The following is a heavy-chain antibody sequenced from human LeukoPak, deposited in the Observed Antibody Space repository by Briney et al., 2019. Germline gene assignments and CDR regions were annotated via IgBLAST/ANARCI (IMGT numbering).Heavy chain of an antibody. CDR3: ARDFLVGATAFDI. V-gene: IGHV3-64*01. D-gene: IGHD1-26*01. CDR2: ISSNGGRT. CDR1: GFTFSSYA. J-gene: IGHJ3*02. Sequence: GGSLRLSCAASGFTFSSYAFHWVRQAPGKGLEYVSAISSNGGRTYYANSVKGRFTISRDNSKNPLYLQMGRLRAEDMAVYYCARDFLVGATAFDIWGQGTMVTVFS.